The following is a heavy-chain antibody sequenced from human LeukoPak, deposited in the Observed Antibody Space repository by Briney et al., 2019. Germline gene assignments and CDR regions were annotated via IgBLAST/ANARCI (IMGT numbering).Heavy chain of an antibody. V-gene: IGHV1-2*02. CDR1: GYTFTGYY. CDR2: IDPNSGDT. J-gene: IGHJ6*02. D-gene: IGHD6-19*01. CDR3: ARPQGSGWSNYYGMDV. Sequence: ASVRVSCKASGYTFTGYYMHWVRPAPGQGLEWMGWIDPNSGDTNYAQKFQGRVTMTRDTSIRTAYMELSSLRSDETAVYYCARPQGSGWSNYYGMDVWGQGTTVTVSS.